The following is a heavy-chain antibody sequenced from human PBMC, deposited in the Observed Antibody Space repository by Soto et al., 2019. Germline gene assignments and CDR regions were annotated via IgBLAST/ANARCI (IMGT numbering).Heavy chain of an antibody. J-gene: IGHJ4*02. CDR2: ISGGGDTT. CDR1: GFTFNNYA. Sequence: EVQLLESGGGLVQPGGSLRLSCAASGFTFNNYAMTWVRQAPGKGLEWVSAISGGGDTTSYADSVKGRFTGSRDGSKNTPERQMGRPGGGGPALYFWAKGRGGSGGPTPRVDFWGQGTLVTVSS. D-gene: IGHD3-10*01. CDR3: AKGRGGSGGPTPRVDF. V-gene: IGHV3-23*01.